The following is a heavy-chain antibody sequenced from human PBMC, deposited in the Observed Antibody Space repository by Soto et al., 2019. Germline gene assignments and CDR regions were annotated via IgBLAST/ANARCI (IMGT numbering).Heavy chain of an antibody. D-gene: IGHD2-15*01. CDR3: AKWYCSGGSCYPTFDY. CDR2: IGSSGVST. Sequence: EVQLLESGGGLVQPGGSLRLSCAASGFTFSNYPLSWVRQGPGKGLELVSGIGSSGVSTYYADSVKGRFTISRDNSKNTLYLQMNSLRAEDTAVYYCAKWYCSGGSCYPTFDYWGQGTLVTVSS. J-gene: IGHJ4*02. V-gene: IGHV3-23*01. CDR1: GFTFSNYP.